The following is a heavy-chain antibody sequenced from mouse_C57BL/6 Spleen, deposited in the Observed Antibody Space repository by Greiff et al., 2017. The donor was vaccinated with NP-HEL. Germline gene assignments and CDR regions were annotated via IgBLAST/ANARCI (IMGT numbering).Heavy chain of an antibody. D-gene: IGHD2-3*01. CDR1: GYTFTSYW. V-gene: IGHV1-52*01. CDR2: IDPSDSET. J-gene: IGHJ2*01. Sequence: QVQLQQPGAELVRPGSSVKLSCKASGYTFTSYWMHWVKQRPIQGLEWIGNIDPSDSETHYNQKFKDKATLTVDKSSSTAYMQLSSLTSEDSAVYYCARWGGYLYYFDYWGQGTTLTVSS. CDR3: ARWGGYLYYFDY.